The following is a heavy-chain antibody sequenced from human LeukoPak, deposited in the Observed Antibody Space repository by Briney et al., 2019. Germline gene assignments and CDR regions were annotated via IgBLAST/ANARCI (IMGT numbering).Heavy chain of an antibody. J-gene: IGHJ6*02. CDR1: GFTVSSNY. V-gene: IGHV3-53*01. Sequence: RSLRLSCAASGFTVSSNYMSWVRQAPGKGLEWVSVIYSGGSTYYADSVKGRFTISRDNSKNTLYLQMNSLRAEDTAVYYCLAYYYYYGMDVWGQGTTVTVSS. CDR3: LAYYYYYGMDV. CDR2: IYSGGST.